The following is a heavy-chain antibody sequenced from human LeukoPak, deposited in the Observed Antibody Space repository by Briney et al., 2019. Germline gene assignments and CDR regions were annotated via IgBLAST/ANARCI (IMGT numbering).Heavy chain of an antibody. V-gene: IGHV3-74*01. CDR2: INTDGSLT. CDR1: GFTFSSYW. J-gene: IGHJ4*02. CDR3: ARIIIGATGVNY. Sequence: GGSLRLSCAASGFTFSSYWMHWVRQAPGKGLVWVSRINTDGSLTNYADSVKGRFTSSRDNAKNTLYLQMNSLRVEDTAIYYCARIIIGATGVNYWGQGAPVTVSS. D-gene: IGHD1-26*01.